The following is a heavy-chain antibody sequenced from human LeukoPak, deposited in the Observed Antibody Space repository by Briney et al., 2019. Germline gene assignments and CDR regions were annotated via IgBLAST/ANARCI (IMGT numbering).Heavy chain of an antibody. CDR1: GFTFSRHW. CDR3: ARASRSGYDN. CDR2: IKQDGSEK. V-gene: IGHV3-7*02. D-gene: IGHD3-22*01. Sequence: GGSLRLSCAASGFTFSRHWMSWVRQAPGKGLERVANIKQDGSEKYYVDSVKGRFTISRDNAKNSLYLQMNGLRDEDTAVYYCARASRSGYDNWGQGTLVTVSS. J-gene: IGHJ4*02.